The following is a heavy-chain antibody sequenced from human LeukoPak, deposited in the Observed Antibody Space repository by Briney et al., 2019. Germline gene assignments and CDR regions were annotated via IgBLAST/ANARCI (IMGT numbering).Heavy chain of an antibody. J-gene: IGHJ4*02. Sequence: SEALPLPCDVYGGSFSNYYWCWVRHSPGRGLEWIGEINHSGTTKYNPSLKSRVTISVDTSKTQFALRLSSVTAADTAVYYCATRGYWGQGTLVTVSS. CDR2: INHSGTT. CDR3: ATRGY. D-gene: IGHD3-10*01. V-gene: IGHV4-34*01. CDR1: GGSFSNYY.